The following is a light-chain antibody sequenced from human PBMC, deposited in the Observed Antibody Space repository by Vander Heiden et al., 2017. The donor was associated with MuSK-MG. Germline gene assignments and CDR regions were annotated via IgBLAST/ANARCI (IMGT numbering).Light chain of an antibody. Sequence: QSALTQPASVSGSPGQSIAISCTGTSSDVGGYNYVSWYQQHPGKAPNLMIYEVTHRPSGVSDRFSGSKSGNTASLTISGLQAEDEADYYCISYTSGTTPYVFGTGTKVTVL. V-gene: IGLV2-14*03. CDR2: EVT. J-gene: IGLJ1*01. CDR3: ISYTSGTTPYV. CDR1: SSDVGGYNY.